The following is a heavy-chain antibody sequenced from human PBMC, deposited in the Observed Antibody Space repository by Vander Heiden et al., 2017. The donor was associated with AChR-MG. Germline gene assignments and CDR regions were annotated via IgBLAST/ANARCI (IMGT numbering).Heavy chain of an antibody. CDR3: ARRGKGYSGYDYYFDY. CDR2: IYPGDSDT. Sequence: EVQLVQSGAEVKKPGESLKTSCKGSGYSFTSYGIGWVRQMPGKGLEWIGIIYPGDSDTRYSPSFQGQVTISADKSISTAYLQWSSLKASDTAMYYCARRGKGYSGYDYYFDYWGQGTLVTVSS. V-gene: IGHV5-51*01. CDR1: GYSFTSYG. J-gene: IGHJ4*02. D-gene: IGHD5-12*01.